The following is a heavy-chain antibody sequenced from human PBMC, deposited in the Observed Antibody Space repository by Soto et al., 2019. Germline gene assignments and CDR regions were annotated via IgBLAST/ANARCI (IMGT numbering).Heavy chain of an antibody. CDR3: ARGYSSGWYVRTFDP. V-gene: IGHV4-59*01. D-gene: IGHD6-19*01. J-gene: IGHJ5*02. Sequence: ASETLSLTCTVSGGSISSYYWSWIRQPPGKGLEWIGYIYYSGSTNYNPSLKSRVTISVDTSKNQFSLKLSSVTAADTAVYYCARGYSSGWYVRTFDPWGQGTLVTVSS. CDR1: GGSISSYY. CDR2: IYYSGST.